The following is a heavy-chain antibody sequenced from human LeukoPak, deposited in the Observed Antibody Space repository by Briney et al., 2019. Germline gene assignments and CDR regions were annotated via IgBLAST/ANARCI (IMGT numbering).Heavy chain of an antibody. D-gene: IGHD1-26*01. CDR3: AKDGRKWELEQGGFDY. CDR1: GFTFSSYE. Sequence: GGSLRLSCAASGFTFSSYEMNWVRQAPGKGLEWVSYISSSGSTIYYADSVKGRFTISRDNSKNTLYLQMNSLRAEDTAVYYCAKDGRKWELEQGGFDYWGQGTLVTVSS. J-gene: IGHJ4*02. CDR2: ISSSGSTI. V-gene: IGHV3-48*03.